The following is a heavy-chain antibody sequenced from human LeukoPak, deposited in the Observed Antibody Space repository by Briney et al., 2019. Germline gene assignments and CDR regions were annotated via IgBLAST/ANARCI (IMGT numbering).Heavy chain of an antibody. D-gene: IGHD3-10*01. V-gene: IGHV3-30*04. CDR1: GFTFSSYA. J-gene: IGHJ4*02. CDR3: ARDAAPYGSGSYYNDFDY. CDR2: ISYDGSNK. Sequence: GRSLRLSCAASGFTFSSYAMHWVRQAPGKGLEWVAVISYDGSNKYYADSVQGRFTISRDNSKNTLYLQMNSLRAEDTAVYYCARDAAPYGSGSYYNDFDYWGQGTLVTVSS.